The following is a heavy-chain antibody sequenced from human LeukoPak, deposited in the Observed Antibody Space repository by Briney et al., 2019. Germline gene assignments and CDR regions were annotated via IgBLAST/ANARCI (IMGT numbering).Heavy chain of an antibody. CDR1: GSTFTRYW. Sequence: PGGSLRLSCAASGSTFTRYWMSWVRQAPGKGLEWVANINEDGSQKYFVDSVKGRFTISRDNAKNSLYLQMNSLRVEDTAVYYCARDKAAGPDYYYYYYMDVWGKGTTVTVSS. CDR2: INEDGSQK. V-gene: IGHV3-7*01. J-gene: IGHJ6*03. D-gene: IGHD6-13*01. CDR3: ARDKAAGPDYYYYYYMDV.